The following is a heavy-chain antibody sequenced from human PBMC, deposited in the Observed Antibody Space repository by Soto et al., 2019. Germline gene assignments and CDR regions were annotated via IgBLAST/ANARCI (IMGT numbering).Heavy chain of an antibody. CDR3: AEGLEVVPPYYYYYGMDV. CDR2: IIPIFGTA. J-gene: IGHJ6*02. CDR1: GGTFSSYA. Sequence: GASVKVSCKASGGTFSSYAISWVRQAPGQGLEWMGGIIPIFGTANYAQKFQGRVTITADESTSTAYMELSRLRSEDTAVYYCAEGLEVVPPYYYYYGMDVWGQGTTVTGSS. D-gene: IGHD2-2*01. V-gene: IGHV1-69*13.